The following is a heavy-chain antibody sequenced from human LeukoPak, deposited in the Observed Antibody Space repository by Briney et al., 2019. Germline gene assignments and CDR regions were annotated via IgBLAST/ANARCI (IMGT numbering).Heavy chain of an antibody. J-gene: IGHJ4*02. Sequence: ASVKVSCKASGGIFSRYAINWVRQATGQGLEWMGWMNPNSGNTGYAQKFQGRVTMTRNTSISTAYMELSSLRSEDTAVYYCARELRDFWGQGTLVTVSS. CDR2: MNPNSGNT. V-gene: IGHV1-8*01. D-gene: IGHD3-10*01. CDR1: GGIFSRYA. CDR3: ARELRDF.